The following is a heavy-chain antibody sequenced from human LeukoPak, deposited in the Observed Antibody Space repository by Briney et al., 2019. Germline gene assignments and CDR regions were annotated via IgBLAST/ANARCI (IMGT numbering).Heavy chain of an antibody. CDR2: FDPEDGET. CDR3: ASMVRGVILPFDY. Sequence: GASVKVSCKVSGYTLTELSMHWVRQAPGKGLEWMGGFDPEDGETIYAQKFQGRVTMTEDTSTDTDSMELSSLRSEDTAVYYCASMVRGVILPFDYWGQGTLLTVSS. D-gene: IGHD3-10*01. V-gene: IGHV1-24*01. J-gene: IGHJ4*02. CDR1: GYTLTELS.